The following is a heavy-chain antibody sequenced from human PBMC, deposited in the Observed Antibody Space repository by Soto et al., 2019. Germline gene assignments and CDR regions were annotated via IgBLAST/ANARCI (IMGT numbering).Heavy chain of an antibody. CDR3: ARARLVGATPFDY. CDR2: IYYSGST. CDR1: GGSISSYY. Sequence: SETLSLTCTVSGGSISSYYWSWIRQPPGKGLEWIGYIYYSGSTNYNPSLKSRVTLSVDTSKNQFSLKLSSVTAADTAVYYCARARLVGATPFDYWGQGTLVTVSS. D-gene: IGHD1-26*01. J-gene: IGHJ4*02. V-gene: IGHV4-59*01.